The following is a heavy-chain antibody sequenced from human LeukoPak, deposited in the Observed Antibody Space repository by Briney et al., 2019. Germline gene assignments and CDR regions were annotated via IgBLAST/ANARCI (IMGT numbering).Heavy chain of an antibody. V-gene: IGHV4-39*01. J-gene: IGHJ4*02. D-gene: IGHD4-11*01. CDR1: GGSITNTKYY. CDR3: TRHTGYISGQYSNYEDS. CDR2: IYYTGST. Sequence: PSETLSLTCTLSGGSITNTKYYWGWIRQPPGKGLEWIGNIYYTGSTYYNPSLKSRVTISVDTSKNQFSLKLRSVTAADTALYYCTRHTGYISGQYSNYEDSWGQGTLVTVSS.